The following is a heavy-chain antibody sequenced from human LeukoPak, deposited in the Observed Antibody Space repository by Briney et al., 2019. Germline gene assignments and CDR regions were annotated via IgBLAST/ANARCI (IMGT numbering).Heavy chain of an antibody. Sequence: GGSLRLSCAASGFTFSSYGMHWVRQAPGKGLDWVSAITDTGESTYYADSVKGRFTISRDNSQNTLYLQMNSLRAEDTAVYYCAKGSRDSRPYYFDYWGQGALVTVSS. CDR2: ITDTGEST. D-gene: IGHD5-24*01. V-gene: IGHV3-23*01. CDR3: AKGSRDSRPYYFDY. J-gene: IGHJ4*02. CDR1: GFTFSSYG.